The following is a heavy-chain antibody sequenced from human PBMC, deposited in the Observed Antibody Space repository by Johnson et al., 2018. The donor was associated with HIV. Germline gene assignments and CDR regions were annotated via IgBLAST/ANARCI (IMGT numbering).Heavy chain of an antibody. J-gene: IGHJ3*02. CDR1: GFTFSSYA. D-gene: IGHD2-21*01. CDR3: ARGGGCGGDCYSGYDAFDI. V-gene: IGHV3-64*04. CDR2: ISSNGGST. Sequence: VQLVESGGGLVQPGGSLRLSCAASGFTFSSYAMHWVRQAPGKGLEYVSAISSNGGSTYYANSVKGRFTISRDNSKNTLYLQMNSLRPEDTAVYFCARGGGCGGDCYSGYDAFDIWGQGTMVTVSS.